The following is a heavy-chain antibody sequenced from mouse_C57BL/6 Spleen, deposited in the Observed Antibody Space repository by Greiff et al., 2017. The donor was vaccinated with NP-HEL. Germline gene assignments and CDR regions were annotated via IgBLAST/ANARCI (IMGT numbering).Heavy chain of an antibody. CDR2: IYPGDGDT. J-gene: IGHJ4*01. D-gene: IGHD2-5*01. CDR3: ARWGAYSNYSYYAMDY. V-gene: IGHV1-80*01. Sequence: QVQLQQSGAELVKPGASVKISCKASGYAFSSYWMNWVKQRPGKGLEWIGQIYPGDGDTNYNGKFKGKATLTADKSSSTAYMQLSSLTSEDSAVYFCARWGAYSNYSYYAMDYWGQGTSVTVSS. CDR1: GYAFSSYW.